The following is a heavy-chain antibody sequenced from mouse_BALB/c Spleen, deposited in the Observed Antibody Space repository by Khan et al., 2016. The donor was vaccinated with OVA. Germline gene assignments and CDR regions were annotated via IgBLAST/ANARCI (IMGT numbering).Heavy chain of an antibody. CDR1: GFTLSSYA. CDR3: ERQAIEDGYYLYAMDY. Sequence: EVELVESGGGLVKPGGSLKLSCAASGFTLSSYAMSWVRQTPEKRLEWVATINSGGSYTYYPDSVKGRFTISRDKAKNTLYLQMSSLRSEDTAMYYCERQAIEDGYYLYAMDYWGQGTSVTVSS. V-gene: IGHV5-9-3*01. CDR2: INSGGSYT. J-gene: IGHJ4*01. D-gene: IGHD2-3*01.